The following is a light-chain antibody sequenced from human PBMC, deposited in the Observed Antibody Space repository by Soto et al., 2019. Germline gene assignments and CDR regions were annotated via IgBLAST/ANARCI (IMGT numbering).Light chain of an antibody. Sequence: EIVLTQSPATLSLSPGERATLSCRASESVSSYLAWYQQKAGQAPRLLIYDASNRATGIPARFSGSGSGTDFTLTISTLEPEDFAVYYCQQRSTWPLTFGGGTKVETK. V-gene: IGKV3-11*01. CDR3: QQRSTWPLT. CDR1: ESVSSY. CDR2: DAS. J-gene: IGKJ4*01.